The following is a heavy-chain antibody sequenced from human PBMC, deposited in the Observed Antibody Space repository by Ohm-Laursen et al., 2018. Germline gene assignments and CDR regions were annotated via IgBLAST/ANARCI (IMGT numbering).Heavy chain of an antibody. Sequence: SDTLSFTCPVSGDSISSYYWSWIRQPAGKGLEWIGRIYTSGSTNYNPSLKSRVTMSVDTSKNQFSLKMSSVTAADTAVYYCARRGHAFDIWGQGTMVTVSS. V-gene: IGHV4-4*07. CDR1: GDSISSYY. CDR3: ARRGHAFDI. J-gene: IGHJ3*02. CDR2: IYTSGST.